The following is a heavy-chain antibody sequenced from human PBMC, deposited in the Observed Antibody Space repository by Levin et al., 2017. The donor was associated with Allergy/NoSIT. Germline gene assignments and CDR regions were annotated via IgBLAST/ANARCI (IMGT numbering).Heavy chain of an antibody. V-gene: IGHV3-74*01. CDR2: INTDGSTT. CDR1: GFTFSSYW. D-gene: IGHD3-10*01. J-gene: IGHJ3*02. Sequence: GGSLRLSCAVSGFTFSSYWMHWVRQAPGKGLVWVSRINTDGSTTNYADSVKGRFTISRDNAKNTLYLQMTSLRADDTAVYYCAGGDGAGSYRDTLDIWGQGTMVTVSS. CDR3: AGGDGAGSYRDTLDI.